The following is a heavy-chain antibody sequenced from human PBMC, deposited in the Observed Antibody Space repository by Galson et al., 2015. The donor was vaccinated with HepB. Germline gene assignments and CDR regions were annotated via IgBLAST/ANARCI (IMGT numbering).Heavy chain of an antibody. CDR3: ASPPHPYSSSGAGCGY. D-gene: IGHD6-13*01. CDR2: ISSSSSYI. J-gene: IGHJ4*02. CDR1: GFTFSSYS. V-gene: IGHV3-21*01. Sequence: SLRLSCAASGFTFSSYSMNWVRQAPGKGLEWVSSISSSSSYIYYADSVKGRFTISRDNAKNSLYLQMNSLRAEDTAVYYCASPPHPYSSSGAGCGYWGQGTLVTVSS.